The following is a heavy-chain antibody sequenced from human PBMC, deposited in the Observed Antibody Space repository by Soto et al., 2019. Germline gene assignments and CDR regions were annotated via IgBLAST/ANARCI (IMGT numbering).Heavy chain of an antibody. V-gene: IGHV5-10-1*01. J-gene: IGHJ3*02. D-gene: IGHD1-26*01. Sequence: GESLKISCKGSGYSFTSYWISWVRQMPGKGQEWMGRIDPSDSYTNYSPSFQGHVTISADKSISTAYLQWSSLKASDTAMYYCASKVANSGSYFDAFDIWGQGTMVTVSS. CDR1: GYSFTSYW. CDR2: IDPSDSYT. CDR3: ASKVANSGSYFDAFDI.